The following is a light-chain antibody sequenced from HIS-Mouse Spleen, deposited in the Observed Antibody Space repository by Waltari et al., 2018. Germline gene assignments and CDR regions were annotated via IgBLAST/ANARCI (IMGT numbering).Light chain of an antibody. Sequence: QSALTQPASVSGSPGQSITISCTGTSSDVGIYNLVSWYQQHPGKAPKLIIYEGSKRPSGVSNRFSGSKSGNTASLTISGLQAEDEADYYCCSYAGSSTYWVFGGGTKLTVL. V-gene: IGLV2-23*01. J-gene: IGLJ3*02. CDR1: SSDVGIYNL. CDR2: EGS. CDR3: CSYAGSSTYWV.